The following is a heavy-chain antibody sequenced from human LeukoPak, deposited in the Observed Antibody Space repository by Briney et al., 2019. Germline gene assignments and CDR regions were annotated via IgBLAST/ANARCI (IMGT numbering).Heavy chain of an antibody. CDR1: GFTFGDSW. CDR3: TTGSLD. CDR2: IKSKTDDGTT. Sequence: GGSLRLSCEASGFTFGDSWMSWVRQAPGKGLEWVGHIKSKTDDGTTAYGAPVEGRFTISRDDAERTVYLQMKSLKAEDTAVYYCTTGSLDWGQGTLVTVSS. J-gene: IGHJ4*02. V-gene: IGHV3-15*01.